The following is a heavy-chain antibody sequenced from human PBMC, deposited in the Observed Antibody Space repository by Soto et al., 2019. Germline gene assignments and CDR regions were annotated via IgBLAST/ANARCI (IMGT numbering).Heavy chain of an antibody. CDR3: ARNPYYYYMDV. CDR1: VYTFASYD. V-gene: IGHV1-8*01. Sequence: ASVKVSCKDSVYTFASYDINWVRQATGQGLEWMGWMNPNSGNTGYAQKFQGRVTMTRNTSISTAYMELSSLRSEDTAAYYCARNPYYYYMDVWGKGTTVTVSS. CDR2: MNPNSGNT. J-gene: IGHJ6*03.